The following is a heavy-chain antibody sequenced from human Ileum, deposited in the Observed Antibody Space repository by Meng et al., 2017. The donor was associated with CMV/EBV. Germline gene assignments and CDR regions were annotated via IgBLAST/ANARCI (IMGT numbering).Heavy chain of an antibody. CDR2: MNPTSGNT. D-gene: IGHD1-26*01. J-gene: IGHJ5*02. CDR1: GYTFTTHD. V-gene: IGHV1-8*03. CDR3: ARDLSGSYEGGWFDP. Sequence: SGYTFTTHDINWVRQVTGKGLEWMGWMNPTSGNTGYAQKFQDRVTITRNTSISTAYMELTSLRPEDTAVYYCARDLSGSYEGGWFDPWGQGTLVTVSS.